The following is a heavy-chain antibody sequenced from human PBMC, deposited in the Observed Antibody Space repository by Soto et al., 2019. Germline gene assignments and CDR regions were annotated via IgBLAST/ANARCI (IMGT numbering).Heavy chain of an antibody. CDR3: ARVEFGRFGAY. Sequence: SETLSLTCAVSGGSISSDSWWSGVRQPPGKGLEWIGEIHHSGSANYDPSVKSRVTLSMDKSKNQFSLKLTSVTAADTAVYYCARVEFGRFGAYWGQGTPVTVSS. CDR2: IHHSGSA. V-gene: IGHV4-4*02. D-gene: IGHD3-10*01. CDR1: GGSISSDSW. J-gene: IGHJ4*02.